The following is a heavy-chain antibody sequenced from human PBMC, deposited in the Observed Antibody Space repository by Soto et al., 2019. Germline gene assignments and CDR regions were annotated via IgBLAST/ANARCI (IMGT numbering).Heavy chain of an antibody. V-gene: IGHV3-74*01. D-gene: IGHD3-10*01. CDR1: EFTFSGRS. CDR2: IDKVGTDS. Sequence: EVQLVESGGGLVQPGGSLRLSCAASEFTFSGRSVHWVRQAPGKGLVWVSGIDKVGTDSTYADSVKGRLTSSRDNAKNTVYLQMTSLRVEDTAVYYCARGWFGPDVWGTGTTVTVSS. J-gene: IGHJ6*03. CDR3: ARGWFGPDV.